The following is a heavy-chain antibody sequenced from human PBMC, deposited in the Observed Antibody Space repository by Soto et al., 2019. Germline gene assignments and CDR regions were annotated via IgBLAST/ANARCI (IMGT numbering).Heavy chain of an antibody. Sequence: GGSLRLSCAASGFTFSNAWMSWVRQAPGKGLEWVGRIKSKTDGGTTDYAAPVKGRFTISRDDSKTTLYLQMNSLKTEDTAVYYCTTEGSYCSSTSCYYFDYWGQGTLVTVSS. V-gene: IGHV3-15*01. CDR3: TTEGSYCSSTSCYYFDY. CDR1: GFTFSNAW. CDR2: IKSKTDGGTT. D-gene: IGHD2-2*01. J-gene: IGHJ4*02.